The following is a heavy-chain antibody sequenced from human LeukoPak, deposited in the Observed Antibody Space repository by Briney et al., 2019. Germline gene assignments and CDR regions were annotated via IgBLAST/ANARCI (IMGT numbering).Heavy chain of an antibody. Sequence: GGSLRLSCAASGLTFSSYTMSWVRQAPRKGLEWVSGVSDSGTSTYYADSVKGRFTISRDNSKNTLYLQMNSLRADDTAVFYCAKCTAGNAHYPIDYWGQGALVTVSS. CDR2: VSDSGTST. CDR3: AKCTAGNAHYPIDY. J-gene: IGHJ4*02. D-gene: IGHD3-10*01. V-gene: IGHV3-23*01. CDR1: GLTFSSYT.